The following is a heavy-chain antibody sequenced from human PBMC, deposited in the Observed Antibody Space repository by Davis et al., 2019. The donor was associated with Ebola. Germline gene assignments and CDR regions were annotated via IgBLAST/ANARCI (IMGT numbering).Heavy chain of an antibody. Sequence: SETLSLTCTVSGGSISSYYWSWIRQPPGKGLEWIGYIYHSGSTYYNPSLKSRVTISVDRSKNQFSLKLSSVTAADTTVYYCARYYYYYGMDVWGQGTTVTVSS. V-gene: IGHV4-59*12. CDR3: ARYYYYYGMDV. CDR1: GGSISSYY. CDR2: IYHSGST. J-gene: IGHJ6*02.